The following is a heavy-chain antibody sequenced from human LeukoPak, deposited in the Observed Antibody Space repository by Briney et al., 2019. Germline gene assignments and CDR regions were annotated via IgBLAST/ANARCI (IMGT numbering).Heavy chain of an antibody. D-gene: IGHD6-19*01. J-gene: IGHJ2*01. CDR3: ARGPTAVAGWKYFDL. Sequence: SETLSLTCAVYGGSFSGYYWSCIRQPPGMGLEWIGEINHSGSTNYNPSLKSRVTISVDTSKNQFSLKLSSVTAADTAVYYCARGPTAVAGWKYFDLWGRGTLVTVSS. CDR2: INHSGST. CDR1: GGSFSGYY. V-gene: IGHV4-34*01.